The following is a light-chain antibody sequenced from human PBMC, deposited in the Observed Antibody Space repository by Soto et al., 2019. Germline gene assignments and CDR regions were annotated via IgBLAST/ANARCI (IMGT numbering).Light chain of an antibody. V-gene: IGKV3-20*01. J-gene: IGKJ1*01. CDR2: GAS. CDR3: QQYGSSPKT. CDR1: QSVSSTY. Sequence: EIVLAQSPGTLSLSPGERATLSCRASQSVSSTYLAWYQQKPGQAPRLLISGASSRATGIPDRFSGSGSGTDFTLTITRLEPEDFAVYYCQQYGSSPKTFGQGTKVDIK.